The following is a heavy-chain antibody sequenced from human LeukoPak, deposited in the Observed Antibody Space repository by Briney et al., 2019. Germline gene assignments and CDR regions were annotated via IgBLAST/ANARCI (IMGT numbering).Heavy chain of an antibody. CDR2: IIPIFGTA. Sequence: SVKVSCKASGGTFSSYAISWVRQAPGQGLEWMGGIIPIFGTANYAQKFQGRVTITADESTSTAYMELSSLRSEDTAVYYCARDQEQQLDRNYGMDVWGQGTTVTVSS. D-gene: IGHD6-13*01. CDR3: ARDQEQQLDRNYGMDV. V-gene: IGHV1-69*01. J-gene: IGHJ6*02. CDR1: GGTFSSYA.